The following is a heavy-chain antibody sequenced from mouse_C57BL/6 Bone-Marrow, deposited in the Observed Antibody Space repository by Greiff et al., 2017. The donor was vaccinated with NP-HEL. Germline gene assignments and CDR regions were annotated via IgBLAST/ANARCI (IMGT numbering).Heavy chain of an antibody. CDR1: GYTFTSYW. CDR2: IDPSDSDT. V-gene: IGHV1-50*01. D-gene: IGHD1-1*02. J-gene: IGHJ4*01. CDR3: ARYGYDAMDY. Sequence: VKLQQPGAELVKPGASVKLSCKASGYTFTSYWMQWVKQRPGQGLEWIGEIDPSDSDTNYNQKFKGKATLTVETSSSTAYMQLSSLTSEDSAVYYCARYGYDAMDYWGQGTSVTVSS.